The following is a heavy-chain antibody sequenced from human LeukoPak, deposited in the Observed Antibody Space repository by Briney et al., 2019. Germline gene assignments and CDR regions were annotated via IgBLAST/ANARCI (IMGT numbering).Heavy chain of an antibody. CDR1: GDSVSSNSAA. CDR3: ARDRQGIAAAGTDWYFDL. Sequence: SQTLSLTCAISGDSVSSNSAAWNWIRQSPSRGLEWLGRTYYRSKWYNDYAVSVKSRITINPDTSKNQFSLQLNSVTPEDTAVYYCARDRQGIAAAGTDWYFDLWGRGTLVTVSS. J-gene: IGHJ2*01. V-gene: IGHV6-1*01. D-gene: IGHD6-13*01. CDR2: TYYRSKWYN.